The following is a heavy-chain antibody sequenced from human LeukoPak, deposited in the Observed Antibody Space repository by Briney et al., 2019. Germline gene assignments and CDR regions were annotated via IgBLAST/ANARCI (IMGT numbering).Heavy chain of an antibody. V-gene: IGHV3-21*01. Sequence: GGSLRLSCEASGFTFSSYSMNWVRQAPGKGLEWVSSISSSSSYIYYADSVKGRFTISRDNTKNSLYLQMNSLRAEDTAVYYCARVWFGDICMDVWGQGTTVTVSS. J-gene: IGHJ6*02. CDR2: ISSSSSYI. CDR3: ARVWFGDICMDV. D-gene: IGHD3-10*01. CDR1: GFTFSSYS.